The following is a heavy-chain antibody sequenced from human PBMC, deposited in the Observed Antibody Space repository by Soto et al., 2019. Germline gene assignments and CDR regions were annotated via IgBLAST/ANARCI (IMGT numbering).Heavy chain of an antibody. CDR3: ARGGGIAAAVAGGDAFDI. V-gene: IGHV1-3*01. D-gene: IGHD6-13*01. CDR1: GYTFTSYA. J-gene: IGHJ3*02. Sequence: GASVKVSCKASGYTFTSYAMHWVRQAPGQRLEWMGWINAGNGNTKYSQKFQGSVTITRDTSASTAYMELSSLRSEDTAVYYCARGGGIAAAVAGGDAFDIWGQGTMVTVSS. CDR2: INAGNGNT.